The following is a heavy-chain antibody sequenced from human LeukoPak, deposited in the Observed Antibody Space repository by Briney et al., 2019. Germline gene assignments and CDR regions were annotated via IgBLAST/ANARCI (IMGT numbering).Heavy chain of an antibody. CDR2: INSDGSEG. V-gene: IGHV3-7*01. CDR3: ARVARVGATVDY. D-gene: IGHD1-26*01. CDR1: GFTFSGFW. J-gene: IGHJ4*02. Sequence: GGSLRLSCAVSGFTFSGFWMSWSRQAPGKGLEWVASINSDGSEGYYADVVKGRFTISRDNAKNSLYLQMNSLRAEDTAVYYCARVARVGATVDYWGQGTLVTVSS.